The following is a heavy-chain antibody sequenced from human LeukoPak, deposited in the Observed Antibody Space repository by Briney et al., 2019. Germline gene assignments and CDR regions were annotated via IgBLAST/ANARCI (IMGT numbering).Heavy chain of an antibody. D-gene: IGHD2-15*01. J-gene: IGHJ6*03. CDR3: ATQSRSGEIYYYYMDV. CDR2: IIPIFGTA. Sequence: GASVKVSCKASGGTFSSYAISWVRQAPGQGLEWMGGIIPIFGTANYAQKFQGRVTITADKSTSTAYMELSSLRSEDTAVYYCATQSRSGEIYYYYMDVWGKGTTVTVSS. V-gene: IGHV1-69*06. CDR1: GGTFSSYA.